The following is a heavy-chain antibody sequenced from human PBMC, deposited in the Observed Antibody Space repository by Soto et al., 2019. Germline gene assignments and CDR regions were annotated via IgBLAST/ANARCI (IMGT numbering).Heavy chain of an antibody. Sequence: EVQLVESGGGLVQPGGSLRLSCAASGFTVSSNYMSWVRQAPGKGLEWVSVIYSGGSTYYADSVKGRFTISRHTSKNPLYLQMNGLTTEDTAVYYCGGVGIVATFWGQGTLVTVSS. J-gene: IGHJ4*02. CDR1: GFTVSSNY. CDR3: GGVGIVATF. D-gene: IGHD5-12*01. V-gene: IGHV3-53*04. CDR2: IYSGGST.